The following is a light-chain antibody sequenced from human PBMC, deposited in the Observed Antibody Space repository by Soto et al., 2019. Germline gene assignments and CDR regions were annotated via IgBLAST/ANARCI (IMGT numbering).Light chain of an antibody. CDR2: DAS. J-gene: IGKJ4*01. CDR3: QQYKSYPLT. V-gene: IGKV1-5*01. Sequence: DIQMTQSPYTLSASVGDRVTITCRASQNIINWLAWYQQKPGKAPNLLISDASTLESGVPSRLSGSGSGTEFTLTISSLQPDDFATYYCQQYKSYPLTVGGGTKVDIK. CDR1: QNIINW.